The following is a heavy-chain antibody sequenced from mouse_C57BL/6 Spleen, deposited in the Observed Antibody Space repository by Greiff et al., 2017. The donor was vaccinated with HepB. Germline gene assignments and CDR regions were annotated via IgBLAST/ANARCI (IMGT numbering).Heavy chain of an antibody. J-gene: IGHJ2*02. D-gene: IGHD2-1*01. V-gene: IGHV2-2*01. CDR1: GFSLTSYG. CDR3: TRNEIYYGHCCIDD. Sequence: QVQLQQSGPGLVQSSQSLSITCTVSGFSLTSYGVHWVRQSPGKGLEWLGVIWSGGSTDYNAACISRLSSSMDKSKSKVSFNMNRLQADDTAIYFITRNEIYYGHCCIDDGSQGPSLT. CDR2: IWSGGST.